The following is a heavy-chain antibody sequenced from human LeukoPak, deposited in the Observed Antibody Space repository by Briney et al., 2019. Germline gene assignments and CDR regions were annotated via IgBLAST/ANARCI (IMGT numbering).Heavy chain of an antibody. V-gene: IGHV4-39*07. J-gene: IGHJ5*02. Sequence: NPSETLSLTCSVSAGSISSSSYYWSWIRQPPGKGLEWIGEINHSGSTNYNPSLKSRVTISVDTSKNQFSLKLSSVTAADTAVYYCARSPGGSMSYWFDPWGQGTLVTVSS. CDR2: INHSGST. CDR3: ARSPGGSMSYWFDP. D-gene: IGHD3-16*01. CDR1: AGSISSSSYY.